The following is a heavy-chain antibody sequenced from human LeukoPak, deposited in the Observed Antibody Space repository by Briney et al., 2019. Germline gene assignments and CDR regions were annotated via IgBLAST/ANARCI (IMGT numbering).Heavy chain of an antibody. D-gene: IGHD3-16*02. CDR3: ASRFVDLGELSLYYPY. CDR1: GYTFTSYG. CDR2: ISAYNGNT. Sequence: ASVKVSCKASGYTFTSYGISWVRQAPGQGLEWMGWISAYNGNTNYAQKLQGRVTMTTDTSTSTAYMELRSLRSDDTAVYYCASRFVDLGELSLYYPYWGQGTLVTVSS. J-gene: IGHJ4*02. V-gene: IGHV1-18*01.